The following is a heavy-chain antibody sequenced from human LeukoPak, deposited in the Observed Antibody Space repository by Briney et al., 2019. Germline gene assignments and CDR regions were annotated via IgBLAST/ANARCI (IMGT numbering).Heavy chain of an antibody. V-gene: IGHV1-69*04. D-gene: IGHD6-19*01. CDR3: ARTIAVAGNGFDY. Sequence: GASVKVSCKASGGTFSSYAISWVRQAPGQGLEWMGRIIPILGIANYAQKFQGRVTITADKSTSTAYMELSSLRSEDTAVYYCARTIAVAGNGFDYWGRGTLVTVSS. CDR1: GGTFSSYA. CDR2: IIPILGIA. J-gene: IGHJ4*02.